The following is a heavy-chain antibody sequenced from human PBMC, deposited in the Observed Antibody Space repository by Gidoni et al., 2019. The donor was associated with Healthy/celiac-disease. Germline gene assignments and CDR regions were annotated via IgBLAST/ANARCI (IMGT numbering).Heavy chain of an antibody. J-gene: IGHJ6*02. CDR3: ARARLLNYYYYYGMDV. V-gene: IGHV4-34*01. Sequence: QVQLQQWGAGLLKPSETLSLTCAVYGGSFSGYYWSWIRQSPGKGLEWIGEINHSGSTNYNPSLKSRVTIAVDTSKNQFSLKLSSVTAADTAVYYCARARLLNYYYYYGMDVWGQGPTVIVSS. CDR2: INHSGST. D-gene: IGHD2-15*01. CDR1: GGSFSGYY.